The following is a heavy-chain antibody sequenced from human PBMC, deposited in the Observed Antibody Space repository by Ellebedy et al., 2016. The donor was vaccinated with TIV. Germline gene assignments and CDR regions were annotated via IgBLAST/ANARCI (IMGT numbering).Heavy chain of an antibody. CDR2: IYYSGRT. J-gene: IGHJ4*02. CDR1: GGSISSSSYF. Sequence: MPSETLSLTCIVSGGSISSSSYFWGWIRQPPGKGLEWIGSIYYSGRTYCNPSLKSRVTVSVDTSKNQFSLKLTSVTAADTAVYYCASAGDWKLEYWGQGTLVTVSS. D-gene: IGHD1-1*01. V-gene: IGHV4-39*07. CDR3: ASAGDWKLEY.